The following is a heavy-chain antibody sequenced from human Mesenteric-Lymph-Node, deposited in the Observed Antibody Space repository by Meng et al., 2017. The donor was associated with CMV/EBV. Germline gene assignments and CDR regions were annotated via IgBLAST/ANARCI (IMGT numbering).Heavy chain of an antibody. V-gene: IGHV3-74*01. J-gene: IGHJ4*02. CDR1: GFTVSSNY. Sequence: GGSLRLSCAASGFTVSSNYMTWVRQAPGKGLEWVSRINSDGSRTSYADSVKGRFTSSRDNAKNTLYLQMNSLRAEDTAVYYCARDGDYFGSGSKGGDYWGQGTLVTVSS. D-gene: IGHD3-10*01. CDR2: INSDGSRT. CDR3: ARDGDYFGSGSKGGDY.